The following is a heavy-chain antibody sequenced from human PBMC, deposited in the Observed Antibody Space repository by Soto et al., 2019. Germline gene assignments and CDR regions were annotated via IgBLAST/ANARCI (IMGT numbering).Heavy chain of an antibody. CDR3: ARWDYGSEYYYYGMDV. J-gene: IGHJ6*02. CDR1: GGTFSSYA. Sequence: SVKVSCKASGGTFSSYAIIWVRQTPGQGLEWMGGIIPIFGTANYAQKFQGRVTITADESTSTAYMELSSLRSEDTAVFYCARWDYGSEYYYYGMDVWGQGTTVTVSS. CDR2: IIPIFGTA. D-gene: IGHD3-10*01. V-gene: IGHV1-69*13.